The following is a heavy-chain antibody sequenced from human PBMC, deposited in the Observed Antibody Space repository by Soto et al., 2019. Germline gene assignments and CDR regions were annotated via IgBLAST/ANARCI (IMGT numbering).Heavy chain of an antibody. Sequence: ASVKVSCKASGYTFTSYGISWVRQAPGQGLEWMGWISAYNGNTNYAQKLQGRVTMTTDTSTSTAYMELRSLRSDERAVYYCATDDYCSSTSCYNLDAFDIWGQGTMVTVSS. CDR3: ATDDYCSSTSCYNLDAFDI. CDR1: GYTFTSYG. D-gene: IGHD2-2*02. CDR2: ISAYNGNT. V-gene: IGHV1-18*01. J-gene: IGHJ3*02.